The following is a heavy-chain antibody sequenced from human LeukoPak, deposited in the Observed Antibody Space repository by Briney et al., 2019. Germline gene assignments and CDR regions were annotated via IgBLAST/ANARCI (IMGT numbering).Heavy chain of an antibody. Sequence: GGSLRLSCAASGFTFSSYGMHWVRQAPGKGLEWVAVISYDGSNKYYADSVKGRFTISRDNSKNTLYPQMNSLRAEDTAVYYCAKDRDSSGWYYFDYWGQGTLVTVSS. V-gene: IGHV3-30*18. D-gene: IGHD6-19*01. J-gene: IGHJ4*02. CDR2: ISYDGSNK. CDR1: GFTFSSYG. CDR3: AKDRDSSGWYYFDY.